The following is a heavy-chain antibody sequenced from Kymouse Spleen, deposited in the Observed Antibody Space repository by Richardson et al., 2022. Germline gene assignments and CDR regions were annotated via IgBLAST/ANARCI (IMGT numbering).Heavy chain of an antibody. J-gene: IGHJ6*02. CDR3: AREPSGDYYYYYGMDV. D-gene: IGHD3-10*01. CDR2: IWYDGSNK. Sequence: QVQLVESGGGVVQPGRSLRLSCAASGFTFSSYGMHWVRQAPGKGLEWVAVIWYDGSNKYYADSVKGRFTISRDNSKNTLYLQMNSLRAEDTAVYYCAREPSGDYYYYYGMDVWGQGTTVTVSS. V-gene: IGHV3-33*01. CDR1: GFTFSSYG.